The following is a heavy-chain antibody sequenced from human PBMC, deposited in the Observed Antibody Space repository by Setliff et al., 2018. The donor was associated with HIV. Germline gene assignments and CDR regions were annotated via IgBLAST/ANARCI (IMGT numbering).Heavy chain of an antibody. CDR3: AKEGNSVDNWLDH. J-gene: IGHJ5*02. CDR2: IYHTAKT. Sequence: SETLSLTCTVSGDPIFIGGYYWSWIRQHPGGGLEWIGYIYHTAKTYYHPSLQSRIIMSLDMSQNQFSLKLRAVTAADTAVYYCAKEGNSVDNWLDHWGPGTLVTVSS. D-gene: IGHD1-26*01. V-gene: IGHV4-31*03. CDR1: GDPIFIGGYY.